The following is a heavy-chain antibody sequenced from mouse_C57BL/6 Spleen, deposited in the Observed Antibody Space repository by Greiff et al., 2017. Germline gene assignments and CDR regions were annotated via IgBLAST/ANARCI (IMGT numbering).Heavy chain of an antibody. Sequence: VQLQQSGAELVKPGASVKMSCKASGYTFTTYPIEWMKQNHGKSLEWIGNFHPYNDDTKYNEKFKGKATLTVEKSSSTVYLELSRLTSDDTAVYYCARSHDYDYWYFDVWGTGTTVTVSS. D-gene: IGHD2-4*01. V-gene: IGHV1-47*01. CDR2: FHPYNDDT. CDR3: ARSHDYDYWYFDV. J-gene: IGHJ1*03. CDR1: GYTFTTYP.